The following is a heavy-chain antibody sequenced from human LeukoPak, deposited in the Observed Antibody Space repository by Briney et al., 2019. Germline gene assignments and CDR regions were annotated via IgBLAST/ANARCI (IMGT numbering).Heavy chain of an antibody. CDR3: AGGYGFDY. D-gene: IGHD3-22*01. CDR1: GLTFSSYA. J-gene: IGHJ4*02. CDR2: ISYDGSNK. Sequence: PGRSLRLSCAASGLTFSSYAMHWVRQAPGKGLEWVAVISYDGSNKYYADSVKGRFTISRDNSKNTLYLQMNSLRAEDTAVYYCAGGYGFDYWGQGTLVTVSS. V-gene: IGHV3-30*04.